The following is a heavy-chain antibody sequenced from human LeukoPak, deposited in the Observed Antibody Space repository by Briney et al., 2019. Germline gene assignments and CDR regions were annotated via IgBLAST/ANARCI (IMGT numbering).Heavy chain of an antibody. J-gene: IGHJ4*02. CDR1: GFTFDDYA. D-gene: IGHD2-2*01. V-gene: IGHV3-9*01. CDR2: ISWNSGSI. CDR3: AKDMGSTGDDSFDY. Sequence: PGGSLRLSCAASGFTFDDYAMHWVRQAPGKGLEWVSGISWNSGSIGYADSVKGRFTISRDNAKNSLYLQMNSLRAEDTALYYCAKDMGSTGDDSFDYWGQGTLVTVSS.